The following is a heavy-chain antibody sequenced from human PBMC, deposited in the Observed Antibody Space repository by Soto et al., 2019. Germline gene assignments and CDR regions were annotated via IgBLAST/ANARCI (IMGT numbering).Heavy chain of an antibody. CDR2: IYHSGST. Sequence: QVQLQELGPGLVKPSGTLSLTCAVSGGSISSSNWWSWVRQPPGKGLEWIGEIYHSGSTNYNPSLKSRVTISVDKSKNQFSLKLSSVTAADTAVYYCALDSSSSHGGLYYYAMDVWGQGTTVTVSS. J-gene: IGHJ6*02. CDR1: GGSISSSNW. D-gene: IGHD6-6*01. V-gene: IGHV4-4*02. CDR3: ALDSSSSHGGLYYYAMDV.